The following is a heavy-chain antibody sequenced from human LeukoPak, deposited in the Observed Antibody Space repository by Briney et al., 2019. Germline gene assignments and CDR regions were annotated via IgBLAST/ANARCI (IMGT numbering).Heavy chain of an antibody. CDR2: SNSDGSTT. J-gene: IGHJ3*02. Sequence: TVGSLRLSCAASGFTFRTYWMHWVRQAPGKGLVWVSHSNSDGSTTSYADSVKGRFTISRDNAKNTLYLQMNSLRAEDTAVYYCARDLKGPVNDVFDIWGQGTMVTVSS. D-gene: IGHD4-23*01. CDR3: ARDLKGPVNDVFDI. V-gene: IGHV3-74*01. CDR1: GFTFRTYW.